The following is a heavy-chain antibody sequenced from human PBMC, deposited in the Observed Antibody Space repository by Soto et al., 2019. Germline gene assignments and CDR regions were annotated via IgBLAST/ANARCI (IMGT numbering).Heavy chain of an antibody. Sequence: EVQLVESGGGLVKPGGSLRVSCAASGFTFSTSGMNWVRQAPGKGLEWVSAISASSDYIYYADSVKGRFTISRDNAKNSLYLQMNSLRAEDTALYDCARYFESWGQGTLVTVSS. V-gene: IGHV3-21*01. CDR2: ISASSDYI. CDR3: ARYFES. J-gene: IGHJ4*02. CDR1: GFTFSTSG.